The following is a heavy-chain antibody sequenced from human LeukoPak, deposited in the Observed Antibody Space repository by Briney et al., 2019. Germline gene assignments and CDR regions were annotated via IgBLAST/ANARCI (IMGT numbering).Heavy chain of an antibody. J-gene: IGHJ6*03. CDR2: IYYSGST. D-gene: IGHD1-26*01. CDR1: GGSISGYY. Sequence: SETLSLTCTVSGGSISGYYWSWIRQPPGKGLEWIGYIYYSGSTNYNPSLKSRVTISVDTSKNQFSLKLSSVTAADTAVYYCARGAKGYYYYMDVWGKGTTVTISS. CDR3: ARGAKGYYYYMDV. V-gene: IGHV4-59*01.